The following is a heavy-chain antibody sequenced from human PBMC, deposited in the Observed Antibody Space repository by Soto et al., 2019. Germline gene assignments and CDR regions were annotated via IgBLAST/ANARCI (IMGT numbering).Heavy chain of an antibody. J-gene: IGHJ4*02. CDR2: ISSSSTYI. CDR1: GFTFSDYS. D-gene: IGHD6-13*01. Sequence: EVQLVESGGGLVEPGGSLRLSCAASGFTFSDYSMNWVRQAPGKGPEWVSSISSSSTYIFYADSMKGRFTISRDNAKNSLYLQMTSLRAEDTAIYYCARGITVAVAAPDYWGQGTLVTVSS. CDR3: ARGITVAVAAPDY. V-gene: IGHV3-21*02.